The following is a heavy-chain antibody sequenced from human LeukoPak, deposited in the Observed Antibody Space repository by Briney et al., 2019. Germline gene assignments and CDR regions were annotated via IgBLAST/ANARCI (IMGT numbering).Heavy chain of an antibody. CDR2: IYSGGST. CDR3: TRVRDGYNQRYFDY. V-gene: IGHV3-53*01. Sequence: GGSLRLSCAASGFTVSNNYMNWVRQAPGKGLEWVSVIYSGGSTYYADSVKGRFTISRDNSKNTLYLQMNSLKAEDTAMYYCTRVRDGYNQRYFDYWGQGTLVTVSS. J-gene: IGHJ4*02. D-gene: IGHD5-24*01. CDR1: GFTVSNNY.